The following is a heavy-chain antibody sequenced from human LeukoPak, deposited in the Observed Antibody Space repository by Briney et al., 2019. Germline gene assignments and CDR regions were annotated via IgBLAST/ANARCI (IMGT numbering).Heavy chain of an antibody. CDR1: GFTFSSYG. CDR2: ISYDGSNK. D-gene: IGHD6-19*01. V-gene: IGHV3-30*18. J-gene: IGHJ4*02. CDR3: AKDRYSSGLYFDY. Sequence: PGGSLRLSCAASGFTFSSYGMRWVRQAPGKGLEWVAVISYDGSNKYYADSVKGRFTISRDNSKNTLYLQMNSLRAEDTAVYYCAKDRYSSGLYFDYWGQGTLVTVSS.